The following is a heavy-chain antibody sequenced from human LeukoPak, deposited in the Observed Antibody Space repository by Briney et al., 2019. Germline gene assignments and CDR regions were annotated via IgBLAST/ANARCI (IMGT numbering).Heavy chain of an antibody. CDR1: GGSISTSSYY. D-gene: IGHD3-10*01. CDR2: IFYSGST. J-gene: IGHJ3*01. V-gene: IGHV4-39*07. CDR3: AKSNGYGLVDN. Sequence: SETLSLTCSVCGGSISTSSYYWGWVRQPPGKGLEWIGNIFYSGSTYYSPSLKSRVTISLDTSRNQFSLKLNSVTAADTAVYYCAKSNGYGLVDNWGQGTMDTVSS.